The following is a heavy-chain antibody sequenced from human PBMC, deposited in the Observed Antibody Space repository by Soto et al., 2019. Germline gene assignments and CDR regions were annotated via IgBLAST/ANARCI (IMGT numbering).Heavy chain of an antibody. CDR2: INDRGSI. V-gene: IGHV4-34*01. D-gene: IGHD3-9*01. CDR1: GGSFSGYY. J-gene: IGHJ2*01. Sequence: QVQLQQWGAGPLRPLETLSLTCVVSGGSFSGYYWAWIRQSPGKGLEWIGEINDRGSINYNPSLKSRVSISVDTSKNHYSLNLRSVTVADTAVYYCARESHDILTGPPWVWYFDLWGRGTLVTVSS. CDR3: ARESHDILTGPPWVWYFDL.